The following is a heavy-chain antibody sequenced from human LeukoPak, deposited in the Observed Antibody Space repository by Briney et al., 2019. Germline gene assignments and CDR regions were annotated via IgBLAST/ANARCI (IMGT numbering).Heavy chain of an antibody. CDR3: ARVTTGGYYNY. D-gene: IGHD3-22*01. V-gene: IGHV4-61*02. Sequence: SETLSLTCTVSGVSINSGSYYWSWIRRPAGTGLEWIGRIYTSGSTNYNPSLKSRVTISLDTSENHFSLKLSSVTAADTAVYYCARVTTGGYYNYWGQGTLVTVSS. CDR2: IYTSGST. J-gene: IGHJ4*02. CDR1: GVSINSGSYY.